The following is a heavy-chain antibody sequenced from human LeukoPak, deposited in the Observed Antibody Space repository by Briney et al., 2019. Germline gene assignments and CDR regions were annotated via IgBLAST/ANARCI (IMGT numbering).Heavy chain of an antibody. CDR1: GFTFSSYS. CDR3: AKDTSIGRYCTNGVCSPFDY. J-gene: IGHJ4*02. Sequence: GGSLRLSCAASGFTFSSYSMNWVRQAPGKGLEWVSAISVSGGSTYDADSVKGRFTISRDNSKNTLYLQMNSLRAEDTAVYYCAKDTSIGRYCTNGVCSPFDYWGQGTLVTVSS. D-gene: IGHD2-8*01. V-gene: IGHV3-23*01. CDR2: ISVSGGST.